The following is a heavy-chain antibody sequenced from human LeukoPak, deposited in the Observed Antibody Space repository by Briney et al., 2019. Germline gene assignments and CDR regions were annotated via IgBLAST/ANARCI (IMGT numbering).Heavy chain of an antibody. CDR3: ARDWASGYCSSTSCHYGMDV. Sequence: SETLSLTCTVSGGSIGSYYWSWIRQPAGKGLEWIGRIYTSGSTNYNPSLKSRVTMSVDTSKNQFSLKLSSVTAADTAVYYCARDWASGYCSSTSCHYGMDVWGQGTTVTVSS. CDR1: GGSIGSYY. J-gene: IGHJ6*02. CDR2: IYTSGST. D-gene: IGHD2-2*03. V-gene: IGHV4-4*07.